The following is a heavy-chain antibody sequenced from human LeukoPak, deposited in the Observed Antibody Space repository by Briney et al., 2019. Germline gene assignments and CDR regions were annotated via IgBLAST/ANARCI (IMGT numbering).Heavy chain of an antibody. J-gene: IGHJ4*02. Sequence: SVKVSCKASGGTFSSYAISWVRQAPGQGLEWMGGIIPIFGTANYAQKFQGRVTITADESTSTAYMELSNLRSEDTAVYYCATGRWNSSSWGDYWGQGTLVTVSS. CDR3: ATGRWNSSSWGDY. CDR2: IIPIFGTA. CDR1: GGTFSSYA. V-gene: IGHV1-69*13. D-gene: IGHD6-13*01.